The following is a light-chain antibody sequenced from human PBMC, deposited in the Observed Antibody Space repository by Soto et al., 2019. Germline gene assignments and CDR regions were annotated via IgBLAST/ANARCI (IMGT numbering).Light chain of an antibody. Sequence: DIQMTQSPSSVSASVGDRVTITCRASQGIDNWLAWYQQQPGKAPEIXIYAASSLQSGVPSRFSGSGAGTDFTLTISSLQPEDFETYYCKQSNAYPRTFGGGTKV. J-gene: IGKJ4*01. V-gene: IGKV1-12*01. CDR1: QGIDNW. CDR3: KQSNAYPRT. CDR2: AAS.